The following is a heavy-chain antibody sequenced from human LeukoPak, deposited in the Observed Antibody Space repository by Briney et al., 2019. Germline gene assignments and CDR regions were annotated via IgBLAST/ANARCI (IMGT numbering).Heavy chain of an antibody. D-gene: IGHD3-10*01. V-gene: IGHV3-21*01. CDR2: ISSSSSYI. J-gene: IGHJ4*02. Sequence: GGSLRLSCAASGFTFSSYSMNWVRQAPGKGLEWVSSISSSSSYIYYADSVKGRFTISRDNSNNTLYLQMNSLRAEDTAVYYCGKAITMVRGVIISPDYWGQGTLVTVSS. CDR1: GFTFSSYS. CDR3: GKAITMVRGVIISPDY.